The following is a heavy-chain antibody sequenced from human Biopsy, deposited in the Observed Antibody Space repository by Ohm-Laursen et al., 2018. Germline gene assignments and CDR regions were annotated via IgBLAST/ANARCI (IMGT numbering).Heavy chain of an antibody. CDR2: LNHSGRT. Sequence: SDTLSLTCVVSGESFNGYYWSWIRQTPGKGLEWIGELNHSGRTNYNPSLKSRVTISVDTSKNQFSLKVRSVTAADTAVYYCVRGVDYYDPYHYYALDVWGQGTTVTVSS. V-gene: IGHV4-34*01. D-gene: IGHD3-22*01. J-gene: IGHJ6*02. CDR3: VRGVDYYDPYHYYALDV. CDR1: GESFNGYY.